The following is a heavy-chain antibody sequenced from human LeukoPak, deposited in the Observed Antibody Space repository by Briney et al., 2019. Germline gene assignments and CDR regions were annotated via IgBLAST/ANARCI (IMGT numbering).Heavy chain of an antibody. D-gene: IGHD1-20*01. CDR3: AKTHNWEEKFFDS. V-gene: IGHV5-51*01. CDR2: IYVGDSET. J-gene: IGHJ4*02. CDR1: GYTFSNTW. Sequence: GESLKISCKASGYTFSNTWVGGVRQMPGKGLEWMGIIYVGDSETRYSPSFQGQVTFSADKSNNIAYLQWSSLKASDTAMYYCAKTHNWEEKFFDSWGQGTLVTVSS.